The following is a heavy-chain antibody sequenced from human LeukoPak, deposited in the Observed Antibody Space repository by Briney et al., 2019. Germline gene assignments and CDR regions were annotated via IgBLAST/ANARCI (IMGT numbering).Heavy chain of an antibody. CDR2: ISGSGGST. CDR3: AKGQDFWSGFDI. D-gene: IGHD3-3*01. Sequence: PGGSLRLSCAASGFTFSSYGMSWVRQAPGKGLEWVSAISGSGGSTYYADSVKGRFTISRDNSKNTLYLQMNSLRAEDTAVYYCAKGQDFWSGFDIWGQGTMVTVSS. V-gene: IGHV3-23*01. J-gene: IGHJ3*02. CDR1: GFTFSSYG.